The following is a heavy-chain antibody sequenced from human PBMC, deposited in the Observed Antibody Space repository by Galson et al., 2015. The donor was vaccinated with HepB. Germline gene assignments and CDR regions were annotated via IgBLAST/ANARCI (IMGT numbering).Heavy chain of an antibody. CDR2: ISSSSYI. CDR3: ARMYCSSTSCYYFDY. D-gene: IGHD2-2*01. V-gene: IGHV3-21*01. CDR1: GFTFGSYS. J-gene: IGHJ4*02. Sequence: SLRLSCAASGFTFGSYSMNWVRQAPGKGLEWVSSISSSSYIYYADSVKGRFTISRDNAKNSLYLQMNSLRAEDTAVYYCARMYCSSTSCYYFDYWGQGTLVTVSS.